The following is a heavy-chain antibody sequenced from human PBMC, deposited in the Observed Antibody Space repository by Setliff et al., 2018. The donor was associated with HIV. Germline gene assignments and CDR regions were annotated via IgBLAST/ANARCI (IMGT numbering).Heavy chain of an antibody. V-gene: IGHV3-23*01. Sequence: PGESLKISCAASGFTFSSYAMSWVRQAPGKGLEWVSAISGSGGSTYYADSVKGRFTISRDNSKNTLYLQMNSLRAEDTAVYYCAKGRYSSGANYYYYYMDVWGKGTTVTVSS. CDR1: GFTFSSYA. CDR3: AKGRYSSGANYYYYYMDV. CDR2: ISGSGGST. D-gene: IGHD6-19*01. J-gene: IGHJ6*03.